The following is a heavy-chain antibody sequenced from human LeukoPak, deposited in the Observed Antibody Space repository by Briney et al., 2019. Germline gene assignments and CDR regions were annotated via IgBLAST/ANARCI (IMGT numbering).Heavy chain of an antibody. CDR1: GYTFTGYY. V-gene: IGHV1-2*02. CDR2: INPNSGGT. D-gene: IGHD3-22*01. Sequence: ASVKVSCKASGYTFTGYYMHWVRQAPGQGLEWMGWINPNSGGTNYAQKFQGRVTMTRDTSISTAYMELSRLRSEDTAVYYCARGSAIVAAGCVYWGQGTLVTVSS. CDR3: ARGSAIVAAGCVY. J-gene: IGHJ4*02.